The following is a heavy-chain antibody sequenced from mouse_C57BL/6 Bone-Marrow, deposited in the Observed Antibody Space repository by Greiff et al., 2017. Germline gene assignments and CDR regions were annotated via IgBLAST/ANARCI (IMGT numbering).Heavy chain of an antibody. Sequence: QVQLKQSGAELARPGASVKLSCKASGYTFTSYGISWVKQRTGQGLEWIGEVYPRSGTHYYNEKFKGKATRTADKSSSTAYMELRSLTSEDSAVYVCARGGDLLLRPGLAYWGQGTLVTVSA. D-gene: IGHD1-1*01. CDR2: VYPRSGTH. CDR3: ARGGDLLLRPGLAY. V-gene: IGHV1-81*01. CDR1: GYTFTSYG. J-gene: IGHJ3*01.